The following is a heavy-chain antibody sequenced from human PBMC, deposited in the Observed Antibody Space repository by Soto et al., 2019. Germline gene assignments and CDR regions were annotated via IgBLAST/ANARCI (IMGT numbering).Heavy chain of an antibody. CDR2: IYPGDSDT. J-gene: IGHJ5*02. CDR1: GYSFTSYW. D-gene: IGHD4-17*01. CDR3: ARLGTVTTHWFDP. V-gene: IGHV5-51*01. Sequence: PGESLKISCKSSGYSFTSYWIGLVRQMPGKGLEWMGIIYPGDSDTRYSPSFQGQVTISADKSISTAYLQWSSLKASDTAMYYCARLGTVTTHWFDPWGQGTLVTVSS.